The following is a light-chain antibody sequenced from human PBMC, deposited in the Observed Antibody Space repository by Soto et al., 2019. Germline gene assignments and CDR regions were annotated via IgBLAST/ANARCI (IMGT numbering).Light chain of an antibody. CDR1: SSNIGSNY. J-gene: IGLJ1*01. Sequence: QRVLTNLLSASGTHGQRVTISCSESSSNIGSNYVYWHQQLPGTASKLLIYRNNQRPSGVPDRFSGSKSGTSASLAISGLRSEYEADYYCAAWDDSLSGSYVFGTETKVTVL. CDR3: AAWDDSLSGSYV. CDR2: RNN. V-gene: IGLV1-47*01.